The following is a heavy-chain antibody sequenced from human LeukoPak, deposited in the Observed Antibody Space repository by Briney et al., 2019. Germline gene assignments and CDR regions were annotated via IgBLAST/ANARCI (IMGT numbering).Heavy chain of an antibody. CDR2: INPSGGKT. CDR3: AREGIDSYGYWGYYYYMDV. V-gene: IGHV1-46*01. Sequence: AAVKVSCQPSGYTFTRYYLHWVRQAPGQGLEGMGIINPSGGKTNYPQKFQGRVTMTRDTSTGTAHMHRRSLRSDDTAVYYCAREGIDSYGYWGYYYYMDVWGKGTTVTVSS. J-gene: IGHJ6*03. D-gene: IGHD5-18*01. CDR1: GYTFTRYY.